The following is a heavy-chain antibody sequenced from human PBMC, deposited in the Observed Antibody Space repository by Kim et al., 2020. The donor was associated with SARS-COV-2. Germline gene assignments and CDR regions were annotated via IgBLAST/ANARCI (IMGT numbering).Heavy chain of an antibody. CDR3: ARRISHKNIVVVTARNWY. Sequence: SETLSLTCAVYGGSFSGYYWSWIRQPPGKGLEWIGEINHSGSTNYNPSLKSRVTISVDTSKNQFSLKLSSVTAADTAVYYCARRISHKNIVVVTARNWY. V-gene: IGHV4-34*01. CDR2: INHSGST. CDR1: GGSFSGYY. D-gene: IGHD2-21*02. J-gene: IGHJ2*01.